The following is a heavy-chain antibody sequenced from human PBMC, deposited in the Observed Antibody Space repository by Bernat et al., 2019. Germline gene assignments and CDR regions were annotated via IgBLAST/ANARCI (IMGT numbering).Heavy chain of an antibody. J-gene: IGHJ4*02. V-gene: IGHV3-30*18. CDR1: GFTFSTYG. D-gene: IGHD3-22*01. CDR3: TKGPNHYYDSSGYMYYFDY. Sequence: QVQLVESGGGVVQPGRSLRLSCAASGFTFSTYGMHWVRQAPGKGLEGVAVISYDGSNKYYADSVKGRFTISRDNSKNTLFLQMNSLRAEDTAVYYCTKGPNHYYDSSGYMYYFDYWGQRALVTVSS. CDR2: ISYDGSNK.